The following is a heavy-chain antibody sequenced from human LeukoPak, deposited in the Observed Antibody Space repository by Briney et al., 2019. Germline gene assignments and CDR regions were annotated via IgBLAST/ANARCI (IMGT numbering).Heavy chain of an antibody. Sequence: SETLSLTCTVSGGSISSSSYYWGWIRQPPGKGLEWIGSIYYSGSTYYNPSLKSRVTISVDTSKNQFSLKLSSVTAADTAVYYCARDRAVRGIFNYWGQGTLVTVSS. V-gene: IGHV4-39*07. D-gene: IGHD3-10*01. CDR1: GGSISSSSYY. CDR3: ARDRAVRGIFNY. CDR2: IYYSGST. J-gene: IGHJ4*02.